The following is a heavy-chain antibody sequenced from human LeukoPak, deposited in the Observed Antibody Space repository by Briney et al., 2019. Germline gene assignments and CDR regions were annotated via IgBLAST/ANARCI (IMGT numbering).Heavy chain of an antibody. CDR1: GGSFSGYY. J-gene: IGHJ5*02. CDR3: ARDRGVDWNDDGGVNWFDP. D-gene: IGHD1-1*01. CDR2: IYYSGST. Sequence: SETLSLTCAVYGGSFSGYYWGWIRQPPGKGLEWIGSIYYSGSTYYNPSLKSRVTISVDTSKNQFSLKLSSVTAADTAVYYCARDRGVDWNDDGGVNWFDPWGQGTLVTVSS. V-gene: IGHV4-34*01.